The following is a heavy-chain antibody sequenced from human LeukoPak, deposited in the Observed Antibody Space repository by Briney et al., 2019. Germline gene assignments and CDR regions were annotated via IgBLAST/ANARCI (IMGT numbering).Heavy chain of an antibody. D-gene: IGHD2-2*01. Sequence: SETLSLTCTVSGASISNVNFYWGWIRQPPGKGLEWIGSIYYSGSTNYNPSLKSRVTISVDTSKNQFSLKLSSVTAADTAVYYCARVKPGYQLWRIGGPFDYWGQGTLVTVSS. CDR1: GASISNVNFY. J-gene: IGHJ4*02. V-gene: IGHV4-39*07. CDR2: IYYSGST. CDR3: ARVKPGYQLWRIGGPFDY.